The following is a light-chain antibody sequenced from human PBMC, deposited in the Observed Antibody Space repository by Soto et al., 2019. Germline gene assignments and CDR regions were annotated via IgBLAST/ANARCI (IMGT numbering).Light chain of an antibody. CDR1: QSVSSN. CDR3: QQYNNWPLS. Sequence: EIVLTQSPATLSVSPGERATLSCRASQSVSSNLAWYQLKPGQAPRLLIYGASTRATGIPARFRGCRSGTEFTLTISSLQSEDFAVYYCQQYNNWPLSFGGGTKVEIK. V-gene: IGKV3-15*01. J-gene: IGKJ4*01. CDR2: GAS.